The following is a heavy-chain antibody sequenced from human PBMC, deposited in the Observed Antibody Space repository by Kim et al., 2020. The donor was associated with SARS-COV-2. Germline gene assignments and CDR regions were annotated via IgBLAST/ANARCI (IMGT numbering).Heavy chain of an antibody. CDR3: ARGGDIVVVPAGGFDP. D-gene: IGHD2-2*01. CDR1: GFTFSDYY. J-gene: IGHJ5*02. V-gene: IGHV3-11*05. Sequence: GGSLRLSCAASGFTFSDYYMSWIRQAPGKGLEWVSYISSSSSYTNYAASVKGRFTISRDNAKNSLYLQMNSLRAEDTAVYYCARGGDIVVVPAGGFDPWGQGTLVTVSS. CDR2: ISSSSSYT.